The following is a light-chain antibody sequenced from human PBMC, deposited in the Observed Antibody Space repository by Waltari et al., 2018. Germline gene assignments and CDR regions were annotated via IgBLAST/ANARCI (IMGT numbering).Light chain of an antibody. CDR1: SSHIGSNS. V-gene: IGLV1-47*01. CDR2: RNN. CDR3: AAWDDSLSGHWV. J-gene: IGLJ3*02. Sequence: QSALTPPPSASGTPGQRVNISCSGSSSHIGSNSVYWYQQLPGTAPKLLIYRNNQRPSGVPDRFSGSKSGTSASLAISGLRSEDEADYYCAAWDDSLSGHWVFGGGTKLTVL.